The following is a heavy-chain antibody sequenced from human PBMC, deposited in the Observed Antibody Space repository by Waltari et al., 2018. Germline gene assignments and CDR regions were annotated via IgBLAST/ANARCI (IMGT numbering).Heavy chain of an antibody. CDR2: IYSSGST. Sequence: EVQLVESGGGLVKPGGSLSPSCAASGITVGTNYMSWVRQAPGKGLELISLIYSSGSTYYADSVKGRFTISRDNSKNTLYLQMNSLRSEDTAVYFCARDPPGVAAAGPGRGWGQGTLVTVSS. V-gene: IGHV3-66*02. J-gene: IGHJ4*02. D-gene: IGHD6-25*01. CDR1: GITVGTNY. CDR3: ARDPPGVAAAGPGRG.